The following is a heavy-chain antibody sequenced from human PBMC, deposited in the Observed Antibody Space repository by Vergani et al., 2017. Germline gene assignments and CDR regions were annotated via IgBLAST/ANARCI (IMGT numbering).Heavy chain of an antibody. J-gene: IGHJ4*02. V-gene: IGHV1-18*01. CDR2: ISAYNGNT. CDR1: GYTFTSYA. Sequence: QVQLVQSGAEVKKPGASVKVSCKASGYTFTSYAISWVRQAPGQGLEWMGWISAYNGNTNYAQKLQGRVTITTDTSTSKAYMELRSLRSDDTAVYYCARLCVEVYYYDSSGFLDYWGQGTLVTVSS. CDR3: ARLCVEVYYYDSSGFLDY. D-gene: IGHD3-22*01.